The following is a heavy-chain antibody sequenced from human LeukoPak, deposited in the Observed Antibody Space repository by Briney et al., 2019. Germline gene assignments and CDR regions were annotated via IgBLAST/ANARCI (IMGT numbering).Heavy chain of an antibody. J-gene: IGHJ3*02. CDR1: GGSISSSNW. D-gene: IGHD3-10*01. CDR3: AKSNGYGLVDI. Sequence: PSGTLSLTCAVSGGSISSSNWWSWVRQPPGKGLEWIGEIYHSGSTYYSPSLKSRVTISLDTSRNQFSLKLNSVTAADTAVYYGAKSNGYGLVDIWGQGTMVTVSS. V-gene: IGHV4-4*02. CDR2: IYHSGST.